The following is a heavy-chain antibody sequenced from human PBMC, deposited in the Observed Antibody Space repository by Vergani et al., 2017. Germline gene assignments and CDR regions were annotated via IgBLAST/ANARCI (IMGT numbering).Heavy chain of an antibody. CDR2: ISGSGGST. V-gene: IGHV3-23*04. J-gene: IGHJ4*02. Sequence: EVQLVESGGGLVQPGRSLRLSCAASGFTFDDYAMSWVRQAPGKGLEWVSAISGSGGSTYYADSVKGRFTISRDNSKNTLYLQMNSLRAEDTAVYYCASRRYCSSTSCSDFDYWGQGTLVTVSS. CDR1: GFTFDDYA. D-gene: IGHD2-2*01. CDR3: ASRRYCSSTSCSDFDY.